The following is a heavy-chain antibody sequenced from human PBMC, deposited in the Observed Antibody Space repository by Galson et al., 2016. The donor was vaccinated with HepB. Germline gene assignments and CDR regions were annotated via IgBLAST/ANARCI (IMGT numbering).Heavy chain of an antibody. D-gene: IGHD5-12*01. V-gene: IGHV2-5*02. CDR2: IYWDDDT. J-gene: IGHJ4*02. CDR3: ARSRSGYEYFDY. Sequence: PALVKPPQTLTLTCSFSGFSLTTRGLGVGWVRQPPGEALEWVGLIYWDDDTRYSPSLKSRPTITKDTSRNQVVLSMTNMDPVDTATYSCARSRSGYEYFDYWGQGTLVTVSS. CDR1: GFSLTTRGLG.